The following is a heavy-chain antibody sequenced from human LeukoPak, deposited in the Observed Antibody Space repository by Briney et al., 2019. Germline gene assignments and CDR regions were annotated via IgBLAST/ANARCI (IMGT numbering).Heavy chain of an antibody. CDR3: ARAPSREDYGDHYWFDP. Sequence: ASVKVSCKASGYTFTSYDINWVRQATGQGLEWMGWMNPNSGNTGYAQKFQGRVTMTRNTSISTAYMELSSLRSEDTAVYYCARAPSREDYGDHYWFDPWGQGPLVTVSS. CDR1: GYTFTSYD. D-gene: IGHD4-17*01. J-gene: IGHJ5*02. CDR2: MNPNSGNT. V-gene: IGHV1-8*01.